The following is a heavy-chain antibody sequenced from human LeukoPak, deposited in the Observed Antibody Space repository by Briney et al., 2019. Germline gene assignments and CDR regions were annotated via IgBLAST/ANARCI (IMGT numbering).Heavy chain of an antibody. CDR3: ARIMNDFWSGYPDGY. D-gene: IGHD3-3*01. Sequence: ASVKVSCKASGYTFTGYYMHWVRQAPGQGLEWMGWINPNSGGTNYAQKFQGRVTMTRDTSISTAYMELSRLRSDDTAVYYCARIMNDFWSGYPDGYWGQGTLVTVSS. V-gene: IGHV1-2*02. CDR2: INPNSGGT. J-gene: IGHJ4*02. CDR1: GYTFTGYY.